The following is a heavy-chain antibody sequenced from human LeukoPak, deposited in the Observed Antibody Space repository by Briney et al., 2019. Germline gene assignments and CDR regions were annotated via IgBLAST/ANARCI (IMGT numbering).Heavy chain of an antibody. V-gene: IGHV3-30*02. D-gene: IGHD3-10*01. Sequence: GGSLRLSCAASGFTFSSCGMHWVRQAPGKGLEWVAVIWYDGSNKYYADSVKGRFTISRDNSKNTLYLQMNSLRAEDTAVYYCAKDSGYPVRYFQHWGQGTLVTVSS. CDR1: GFTFSSCG. CDR3: AKDSGYPVRYFQH. J-gene: IGHJ1*01. CDR2: IWYDGSNK.